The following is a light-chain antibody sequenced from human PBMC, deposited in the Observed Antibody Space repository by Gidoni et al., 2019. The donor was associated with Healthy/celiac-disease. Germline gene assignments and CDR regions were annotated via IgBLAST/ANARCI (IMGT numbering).Light chain of an antibody. CDR1: QSISSS. V-gene: IGKV1-39*01. Sequence: DMQRSQSPYSLSASVGDRVTITCRASQSISSSFNWYQQKPGKAPTLLIYAASSLQSGVPSRFSVRGAGTDFTLTICRLQPEDFATYYCQQSYSTPRTFGQGTKVEIK. CDR2: AAS. CDR3: QQSYSTPRT. J-gene: IGKJ1*01.